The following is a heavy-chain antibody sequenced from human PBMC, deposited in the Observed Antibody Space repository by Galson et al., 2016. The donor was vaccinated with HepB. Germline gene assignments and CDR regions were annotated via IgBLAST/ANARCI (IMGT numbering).Heavy chain of an antibody. CDR3: ARDWYDWNHRHGMDV. D-gene: IGHD1-1*01. J-gene: IGHJ6*02. CDR2: ISVHNGKT. V-gene: IGHV1-18*01. Sequence: SVKVSCKATGYTFTSYGISWVRQAPGQGLEWMGWISVHNGKTNYAQRLQGRVTMTTDTSTSTAYMALRGLRSEDTAVYYCARDWYDWNHRHGMDVWGQGTTVTVSS. CDR1: GYTFTSYG.